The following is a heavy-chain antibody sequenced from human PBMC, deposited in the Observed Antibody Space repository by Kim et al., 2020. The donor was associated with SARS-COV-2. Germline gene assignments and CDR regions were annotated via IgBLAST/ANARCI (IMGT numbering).Heavy chain of an antibody. CDR1: GFTFGDCA. V-gene: IGHV3-49*03. CDR2: IRSKAYGGTT. CDR3: TRSVTSPDEWGCSSTSCQFDY. Sequence: GGSLRLSCTASGFTFGDCAMSWFRQAPGKGLEWVGFIRSKAYGGTTEYAASVKGRFTISRDDSKSIAYLQMNSLKTEDTAVYYCTRSVTSPDEWGCSSTSCQFDYWGQGTLVTVSS. D-gene: IGHD2-2*01. J-gene: IGHJ4*02.